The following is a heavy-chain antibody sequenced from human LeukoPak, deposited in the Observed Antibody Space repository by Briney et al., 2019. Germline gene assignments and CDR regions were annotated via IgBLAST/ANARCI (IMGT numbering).Heavy chain of an antibody. CDR2: IKKTGSET. Sequence: GGSLRPSCAASGFTFSHFWMSWVRQAPGKGLEWVAYIKKTGSETYYADSVKGRFTITRDNTRNSLFLQMYSLRAEDTAVYFCAREDGYCSGGNCYSYFDSWGQGTLVTVSS. V-gene: IGHV3-7*01. J-gene: IGHJ4*02. CDR3: AREDGYCSGGNCYSYFDS. D-gene: IGHD2-15*01. CDR1: GFTFSHFW.